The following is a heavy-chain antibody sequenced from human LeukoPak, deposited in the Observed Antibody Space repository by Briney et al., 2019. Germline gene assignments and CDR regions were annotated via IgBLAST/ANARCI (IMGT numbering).Heavy chain of an antibody. CDR2: ISSSSSYI. J-gene: IGHJ3*02. Sequence: GGSLRLSCAASGFTFSSYSMNWVRQAPGKGLEWVSSISSSSSYIYYADSVKGRFTISRDNAKNSLYLQMNSLRAEDTAVYYCANSGWVIQTIDAFDILGQGTMVTVSS. V-gene: IGHV3-21*01. D-gene: IGHD3-16*02. CDR1: GFTFSSYS. CDR3: ANSGWVIQTIDAFDI.